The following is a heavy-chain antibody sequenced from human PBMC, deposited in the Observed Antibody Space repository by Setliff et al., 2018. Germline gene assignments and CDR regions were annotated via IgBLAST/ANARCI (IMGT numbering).Heavy chain of an antibody. CDR3: ARNWHWGFDP. D-gene: IGHD1-7*01. V-gene: IGHV4-30-4*08. J-gene: IGHJ5*02. Sequence: SETLSLTCTVSGGSISSGDYYWSWIRQPPGKGLEWIGYIYYSGSTYYNPSLKSRVTISVDTSKNQFSLKLSSVTAADTALYYCARNWHWGFDPWGRGALVTVSS. CDR2: IYYSGST. CDR1: GGSISSGDYY.